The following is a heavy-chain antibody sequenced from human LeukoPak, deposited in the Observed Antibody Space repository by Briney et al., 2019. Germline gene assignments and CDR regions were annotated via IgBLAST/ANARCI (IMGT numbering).Heavy chain of an antibody. CDR2: IYYSGST. J-gene: IGHJ6*02. D-gene: IGHD3-10*01. Sequence: PSETLSLTCTVSGGSISSYYWGWIRQPPGKGLEWIGSIYYSGSTYYNPSLKSRVTISVDTSKNQFSLKLSSVTATDTAVYYCARAWWMVRGYYYGMDVWGQGTTVTVSS. CDR1: GGSISSYY. CDR3: ARAWWMVRGYYYGMDV. V-gene: IGHV4-39*07.